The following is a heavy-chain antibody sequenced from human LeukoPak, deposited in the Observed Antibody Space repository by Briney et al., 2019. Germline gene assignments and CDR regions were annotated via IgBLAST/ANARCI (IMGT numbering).Heavy chain of an antibody. D-gene: IGHD2-15*01. CDR3: ARLGILYFDY. V-gene: IGHV4-61*02. Sequence: PSQTLSLTCTVSGGSISSGSYYWSWIRQPAGEGLEWIGRIYTSGSTNYNPSLKSRVTISVDTSKNQFSLRLSSVTAADTAVYYCARLGILYFDYWGQGTLVTVSS. CDR2: IYTSGST. J-gene: IGHJ4*02. CDR1: GGSISSGSYY.